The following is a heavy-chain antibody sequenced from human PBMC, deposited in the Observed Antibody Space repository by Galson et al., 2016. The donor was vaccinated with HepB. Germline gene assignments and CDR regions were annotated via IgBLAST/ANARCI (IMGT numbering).Heavy chain of an antibody. CDR3: AKSDCSSTSCFPDY. CDR2: ISWNRDSI. J-gene: IGHJ4*02. V-gene: IGHV3-9*01. CDR1: GFTFGHYA. D-gene: IGHD2-2*01. Sequence: SLRLSCAASGFTFGHYAMHWVRQAPGKGLEWVSGISWNRDSIGYADSVKGRFTISRDNAKNSLYLQMNSPRAEDTALYYCAKSDCSSTSCFPDYWGQGALVTVSS.